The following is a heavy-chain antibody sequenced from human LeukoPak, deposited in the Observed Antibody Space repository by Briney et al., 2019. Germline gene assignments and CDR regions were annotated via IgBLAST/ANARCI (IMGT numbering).Heavy chain of an antibody. Sequence: SETLSLTCAVSGGSISSSNWWSWVRQPPGKGLEWIGEIYHSGSTNYNPSLKSRVTISVDKSKNQFSLKLSSVTAADTAVYYCARVLLWFGEPNWFDPWGQGTLVTVSS. V-gene: IGHV4-4*02. CDR2: IYHSGST. J-gene: IGHJ5*02. D-gene: IGHD3-10*01. CDR3: ARVLLWFGEPNWFDP. CDR1: GGSISSSNW.